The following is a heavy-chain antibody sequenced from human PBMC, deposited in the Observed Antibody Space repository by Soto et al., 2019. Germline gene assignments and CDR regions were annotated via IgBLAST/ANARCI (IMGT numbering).Heavy chain of an antibody. V-gene: IGHV3-23*05. CDR1: GFTFTTFA. CDR3: AKYSIAARTDY. Sequence: PGGSLRLSCAASGFTFTTFAMAWVRQAPGKGLQWVAAVTTGNYKYSIDSVKGRFAISRDNSKNTLYLQMNSLRAEDTAVYYCAKYSIAARTDYWGQGTLVTVSS. D-gene: IGHD6-6*01. CDR2: VTTGNYK. J-gene: IGHJ4*02.